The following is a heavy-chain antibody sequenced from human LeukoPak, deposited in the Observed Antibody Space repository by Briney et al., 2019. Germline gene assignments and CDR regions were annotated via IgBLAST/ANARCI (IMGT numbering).Heavy chain of an antibody. V-gene: IGHV5-10-1*01. CDR3: ARHLTYYFGP. CDR2: IDPSDSYT. D-gene: IGHD3-10*01. CDR1: GYKFTNYW. J-gene: IGHJ5*02. Sequence: GESLKISCKGSGYKFTNYWIGWVRQMPGKGLEWMGRIDPSDSYTNYSPSFQGHVTISTDKSISTAYLQWSSLKASDTAMYYCARHLTYYFGPWGQGTLVTVSS.